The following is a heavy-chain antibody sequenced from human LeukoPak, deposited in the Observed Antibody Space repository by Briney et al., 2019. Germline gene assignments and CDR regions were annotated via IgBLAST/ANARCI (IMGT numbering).Heavy chain of an antibody. J-gene: IGHJ3*02. CDR1: GGSISSYF. CDR3: ATERPSVRGVIHDAFDI. D-gene: IGHD3-10*01. Sequence: SETLSLTCTVSGGSISSYFWSWIRQPPGKGLGWIGYIYYSGSTNYNPSLKSRVTISVDTSKNQFSLKLTSVTAADTAVYYCATERPSVRGVIHDAFDIWGQGTMVTVSS. CDR2: IYYSGST. V-gene: IGHV4-59*01.